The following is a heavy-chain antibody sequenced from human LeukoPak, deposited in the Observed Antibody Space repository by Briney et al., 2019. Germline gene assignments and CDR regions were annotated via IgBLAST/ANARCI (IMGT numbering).Heavy chain of an antibody. V-gene: IGHV3-43*02. Sequence: GGSQTLLCAAAGFPFANYAMHCVRQVPGKGLEWVSLISGDGDSTYYPDSVKGRFTISRDNSKNSLYLQMNSLRTEDTALYYCAKDIGADYYYDCRGYFIWGQGSLVTVSS. CDR2: ISGDGDST. J-gene: IGHJ4*02. D-gene: IGHD3-22*01. CDR1: GFPFANYA. CDR3: AKDIGADYYYDCRGYFI.